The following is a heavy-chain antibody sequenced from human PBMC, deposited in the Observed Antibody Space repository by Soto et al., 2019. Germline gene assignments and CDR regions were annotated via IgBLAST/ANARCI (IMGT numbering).Heavy chain of an antibody. CDR2: ISYDGSNK. Sequence: GGSLRLSCAASGFTFSSYGMHWVRQAPGKGLEWVAVISYDGSNKYYADSVKGRFTISRDNSKNTLYLQMNSLRAEDTAVYYCAKDLEGYCSSTSCYSYYYYYGMDVWGQGTTVTVSS. CDR3: AKDLEGYCSSTSCYSYYYYYGMDV. V-gene: IGHV3-30*18. CDR1: GFTFSSYG. J-gene: IGHJ6*02. D-gene: IGHD2-2*02.